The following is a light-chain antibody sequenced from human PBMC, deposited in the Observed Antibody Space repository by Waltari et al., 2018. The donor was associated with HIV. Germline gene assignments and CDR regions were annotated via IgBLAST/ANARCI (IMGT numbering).Light chain of an antibody. Sequence: QPALTQPPPAPGLPGQPVTIPCTGTSSDVGAYNYAPWFQHHPGKAPKPMIYDVIKRPSGVPNRFSGSKSGNTASLTVSGLQAEDEADYYCASHAGSRNVFGGGTRLTVL. CDR1: SSDVGAYNY. CDR2: DVI. J-gene: IGLJ2*01. V-gene: IGLV2-8*01. CDR3: ASHAGSRNV.